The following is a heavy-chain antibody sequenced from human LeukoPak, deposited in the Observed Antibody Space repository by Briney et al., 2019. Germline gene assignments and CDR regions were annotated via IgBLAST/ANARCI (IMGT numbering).Heavy chain of an antibody. CDR1: GGSFSGYY. J-gene: IGHJ4*02. V-gene: IGHV4-34*01. CDR2: INHSGST. Sequence: SETLSLTCAVYGGSFSGYYWSWIRQPPGKGLEWIGEINHSGSTNYNPSLKSRVTISVDTSKNQFSLKLSSVTAADTAVYYCARDLRGGLPSDYWGQGTLVTVSS. CDR3: ARDLRGGLPSDY. D-gene: IGHD1-26*01.